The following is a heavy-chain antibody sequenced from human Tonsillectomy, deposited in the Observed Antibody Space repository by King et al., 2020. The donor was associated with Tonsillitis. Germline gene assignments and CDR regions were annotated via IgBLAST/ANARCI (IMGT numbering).Heavy chain of an antibody. J-gene: IGHJ3*02. Sequence: VQLQQWGAGLLKPSETLSLTCAVYGGSFSSYYWTWIRQPPGKGLEWMGEINHRGSTNYNPSLKSRVIISVDTSKTQFSLKVNSVTAADTAVYYCAREVPTGDDAFDIWGQGTLVTVSS. CDR3: AREVPTGDDAFDI. CDR2: INHRGST. D-gene: IGHD1-1*01. V-gene: IGHV4-34*01. CDR1: GGSFSSYY.